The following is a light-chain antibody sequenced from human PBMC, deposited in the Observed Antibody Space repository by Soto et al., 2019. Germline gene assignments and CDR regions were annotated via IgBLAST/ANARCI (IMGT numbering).Light chain of an antibody. J-gene: IGKJ1*01. CDR3: MQGTHWPWT. Sequence: DVVMTQSPLSLPVTLGQPASISCRSSQSLIHSDGSTYLNWFQQRPGQSPRRLIYEVSDRDSGGPARFSGGGSGTDFILKISRVEAEDVGVYSCMQGTHWPWTFGQGAEVEIK. V-gene: IGKV2-30*02. CDR2: EVS. CDR1: QSLIHSDGSTY.